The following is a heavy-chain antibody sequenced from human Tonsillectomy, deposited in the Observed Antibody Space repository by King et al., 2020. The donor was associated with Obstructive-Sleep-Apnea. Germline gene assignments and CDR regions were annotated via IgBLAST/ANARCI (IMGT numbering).Heavy chain of an antibody. V-gene: IGHV5-10-1*03. CDR1: GYSFSSYY. CDR2: IDPSDSDT. CDR3: AKEYSSSWSDDY. Sequence: QLVQSGAEVKKPGESLRISCQGSGYSFSSYYITWVRQMPGKCLEWMGRIDPSDSDTNYSPSFQGHVTISVDKSINTAYLQWSSLKASDTAMYYCAKEYSSSWSDDYWGQGTLVTVSS. J-gene: IGHJ4*02. D-gene: IGHD6-13*01.